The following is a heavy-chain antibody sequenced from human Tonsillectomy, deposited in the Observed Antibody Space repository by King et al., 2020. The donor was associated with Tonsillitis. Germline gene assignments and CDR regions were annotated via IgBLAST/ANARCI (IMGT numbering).Heavy chain of an antibody. D-gene: IGHD1-14*01. V-gene: IGHV3-23*04. CDR3: AKGITYSDY. Sequence: VQLVESGGGLVQPGGSLRLSCAASGFPFSSYAMSWVRQTPGKGLEWVSAISGSGGYTYYADSVKGRFTIPRDNSKNTLYLQMNSLSAEDTAVYYCAKGITYSDYWGQGTLVTVSS. CDR1: GFPFSSYA. CDR2: ISGSGGYT. J-gene: IGHJ4*02.